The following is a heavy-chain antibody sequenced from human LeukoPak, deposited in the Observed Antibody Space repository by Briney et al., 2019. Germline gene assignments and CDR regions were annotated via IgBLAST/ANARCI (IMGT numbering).Heavy chain of an antibody. J-gene: IGHJ4*02. Sequence: ASVTVSCLAYGYSFTSYDINWVRHAAGHGIEWVGWMNPNSGSTGYAQQFQGRVTITRNTSISTAYMELSGLRSEDTAVYYCARGRSTGYPYYFEYWGQGTLVTVSS. CDR1: GYSFTSYD. CDR2: MNPNSGST. D-gene: IGHD5-12*01. CDR3: ARGRSTGYPYYFEY. V-gene: IGHV1-8*03.